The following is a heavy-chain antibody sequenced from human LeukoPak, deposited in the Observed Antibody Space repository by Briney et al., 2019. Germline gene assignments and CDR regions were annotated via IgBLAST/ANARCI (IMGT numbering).Heavy chain of an antibody. CDR3: ARDWGEQQLGYYYYYMDV. Sequence: ASVKVSYKASGYTFTGYYMHWVGQAPGQGREWMGWIDPNSGGTNYAQKFQGRGTMTRDTSISTAYMVPNRLTSDDTAVYYCARDWGEQQLGYYYYYMDVWGKGTTVTVSS. D-gene: IGHD6-13*01. J-gene: IGHJ6*03. CDR1: GYTFTGYY. V-gene: IGHV1-2*02. CDR2: IDPNSGGT.